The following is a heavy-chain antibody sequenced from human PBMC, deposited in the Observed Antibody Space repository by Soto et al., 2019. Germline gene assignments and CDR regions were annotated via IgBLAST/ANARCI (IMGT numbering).Heavy chain of an antibody. Sequence: PGESLKISCKGSGYSFTSYWISRVRQMPGKGLEWMGRIDPSDSYTNYSPSFQGHVTISADKSISTAYLQWSSLKASDTAMYYCASTSSSHRYYYYGMDVWGQGTTVTVSS. CDR3: ASTSSSHRYYYYGMDV. CDR1: GYSFTSYW. CDR2: IDPSDSYT. D-gene: IGHD6-6*01. V-gene: IGHV5-10-1*01. J-gene: IGHJ6*02.